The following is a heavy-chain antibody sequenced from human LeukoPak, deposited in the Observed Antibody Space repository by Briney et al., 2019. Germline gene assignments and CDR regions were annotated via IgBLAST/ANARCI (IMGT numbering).Heavy chain of an antibody. V-gene: IGHV3-21*01. CDR1: GFTFSSYS. D-gene: IGHD1-26*01. Sequence: GGSLRLSCAASGFTFSSYSMNWVRQAPGKGLEWVSSISSSSSYIYYADSVKGRFTISRDNAKNTLHLQMNSLRAEDTAVYYCARDVSQWELREDFDYWGQGTLVTVSS. CDR2: ISSSSSYI. J-gene: IGHJ4*02. CDR3: ARDVSQWELREDFDY.